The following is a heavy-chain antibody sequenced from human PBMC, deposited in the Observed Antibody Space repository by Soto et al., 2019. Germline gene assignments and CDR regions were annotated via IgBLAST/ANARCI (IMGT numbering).Heavy chain of an antibody. Sequence: KRPPASVKVSCKASGYTFTGYYMHWVRQAPGQGLEWMGWINPNSGGTNYAQKFQGWVTMTRDTSISTAYMELSRLRSDDTAVYYCARANYAILTGPLGYYYGMDVWGQGTTVTVSS. D-gene: IGHD3-9*01. CDR1: GYTFTGYY. J-gene: IGHJ6*02. V-gene: IGHV1-2*04. CDR3: ARANYAILTGPLGYYYGMDV. CDR2: INPNSGGT.